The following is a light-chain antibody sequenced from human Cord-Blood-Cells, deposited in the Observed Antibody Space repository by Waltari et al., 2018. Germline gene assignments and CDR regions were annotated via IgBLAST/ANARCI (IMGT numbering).Light chain of an antibody. J-gene: IGLJ3*02. V-gene: IGLV2-11*01. Sequence: QSALTQPRSVSGSPGQSVTISCTGTSSDVGGYKYVSWYQQHPGKAPKLMIYDVSKRPSGVPDRFSGSKSGNPASLTISGLQAEDEADYYCCSYAGSYTWVFGGGTKLTVL. CDR1: SSDVGGYKY. CDR3: CSYAGSYTWV. CDR2: DVS.